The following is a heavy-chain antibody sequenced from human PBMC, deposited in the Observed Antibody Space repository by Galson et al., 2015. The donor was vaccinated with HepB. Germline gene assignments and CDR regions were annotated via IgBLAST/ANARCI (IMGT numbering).Heavy chain of an antibody. V-gene: IGHV3-48*01. CDR2: ISSGSFPI. D-gene: IGHD2-15*01. CDR3: ATLQDFDY. CDR1: GFSFSSYS. Sequence: SLRLSCAASGFSFSSYSMNWVRQAPGKGLEWISHISSGSFPIYYADSVKGRFTISRDNAKNSLYLQMNSLRADDTAVYFCATLQDFDYWGQGTLVTVSS. J-gene: IGHJ4*02.